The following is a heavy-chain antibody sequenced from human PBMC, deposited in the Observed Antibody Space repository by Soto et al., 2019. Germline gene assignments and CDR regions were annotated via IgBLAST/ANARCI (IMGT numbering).Heavy chain of an antibody. CDR1: GFSLSTSGMG. CDR3: AHYSSTSSFDY. CDR2: IYWDDDK. D-gene: IGHD6-13*01. Sequence: QITLKESGPPLVKPTQTFTLACTFSGFSLSTSGMGVGWIRQPPGKALEWLALIYWDDDKRYSPSLKSRLTITKDTSKNQVVLTMTNMHPVDTATYYCAHYSSTSSFDYWGQGTLVTVSS. J-gene: IGHJ4*02. V-gene: IGHV2-5*02.